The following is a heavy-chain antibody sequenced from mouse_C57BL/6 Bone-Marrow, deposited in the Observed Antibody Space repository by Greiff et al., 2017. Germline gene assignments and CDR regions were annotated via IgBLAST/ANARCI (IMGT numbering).Heavy chain of an antibody. CDR2: ISSGGDYT. J-gene: IGHJ4*01. V-gene: IGHV5-9-1*02. Sequence: EVKLMEPGEGLVKPGGSLKLSCAASGFTFSSYAMSWVSQTPEQRLEWVANISSGGDYTYYADTVKGRFTISRDNARNTLYLQMSSLKSEDTAMYYCTSLRAMDYWGQGTSVTVSS. CDR1: GFTFSSYA. CDR3: TSLRAMDY.